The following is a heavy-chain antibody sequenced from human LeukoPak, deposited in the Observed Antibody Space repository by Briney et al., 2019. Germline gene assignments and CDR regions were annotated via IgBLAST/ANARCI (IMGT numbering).Heavy chain of an antibody. D-gene: IGHD1-14*01. CDR1: GYTFTGYY. Sequence: ASVKVSCKASGYTFTGYYMHWVRQAPGQGPEWMGRINPNSGGTNYAQKFQGRVTMTRDTSISTAYMGLSRLRSDDTAVYYCARYATVNHAFDYWGQGTLVTVSS. V-gene: IGHV1-2*06. J-gene: IGHJ4*02. CDR2: INPNSGGT. CDR3: ARYATVNHAFDY.